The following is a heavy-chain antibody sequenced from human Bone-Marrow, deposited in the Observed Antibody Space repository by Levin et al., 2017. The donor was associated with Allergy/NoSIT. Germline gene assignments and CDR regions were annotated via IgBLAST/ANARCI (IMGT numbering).Heavy chain of an antibody. Sequence: QTLSLTCTFSGFALSTSGMCVSWIRQPPGKALEWLAVIEWDDDKYYSTSLKTRLTISKDTSKNQVVLTMTNMDPVDTATYYCARGSSAPGRHWFDPWGQGTLVTVSS. CDR1: GFALSTSGMC. D-gene: IGHD2-2*01. CDR3: ARGSSAPGRHWFDP. J-gene: IGHJ5*02. V-gene: IGHV2-70*01. CDR2: IEWDDDK.